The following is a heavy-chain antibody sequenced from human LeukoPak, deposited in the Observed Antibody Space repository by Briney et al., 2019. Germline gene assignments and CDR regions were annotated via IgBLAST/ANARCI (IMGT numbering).Heavy chain of an antibody. Sequence: SETLSLTCAVYGGSFSGYYWSWIRQPPGKGLEWIGEINHSGSTNYNPSLKSRVTISVDTSKNQFSLKLSSVTAADTAVYYCATGNPALYYYDSSGYYPHDAFDIWGQGTMVTVSS. J-gene: IGHJ3*02. CDR1: GGSFSGYY. V-gene: IGHV4-34*01. CDR2: INHSGST. CDR3: ATGNPALYYYDSSGYYPHDAFDI. D-gene: IGHD3-22*01.